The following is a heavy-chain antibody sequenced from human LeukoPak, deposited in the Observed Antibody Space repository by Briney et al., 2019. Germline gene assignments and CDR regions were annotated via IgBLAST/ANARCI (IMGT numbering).Heavy chain of an antibody. Sequence: SETLSLTCAVSGGSIYNYFWGWIRQPPRQGLGGIGYIYDSGSTNYNPSLQSRVTTSLDTSKNQVSLELSSVTAADTAVYYCARVGAGGPRRALDVWGQGTMVTVSS. V-gene: IGHV4-59*01. CDR1: GGSIYNYF. CDR2: IYDSGST. D-gene: IGHD6-13*01. CDR3: ARVGAGGPRRALDV. J-gene: IGHJ3*01.